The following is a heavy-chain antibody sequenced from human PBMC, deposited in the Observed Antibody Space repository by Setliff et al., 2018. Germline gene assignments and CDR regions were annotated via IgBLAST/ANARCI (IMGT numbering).Heavy chain of an antibody. CDR3: EAAMEEISSYFYMDV. V-gene: IGHV1-69*05. Sequence: SVKVSCKASGGTFSSYGISWVRQAPGQGLEWMGGTIPIFGTTDSVKGRFTTSRANSKNTVFLQMNSLRAEDTAIYYCEAAMEEISSYFYMDVWGKGTTVTVSS. CDR2: TIPIFGTT. CDR1: GGTFSSYG. J-gene: IGHJ6*03. D-gene: IGHD1-1*01.